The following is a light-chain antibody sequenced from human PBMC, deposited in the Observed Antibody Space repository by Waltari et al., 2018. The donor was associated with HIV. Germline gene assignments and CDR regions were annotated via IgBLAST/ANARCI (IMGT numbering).Light chain of an antibody. CDR3: SSYADTNNVL. V-gene: IGLV2-8*01. J-gene: IGLJ3*02. Sequence: QSALTQPPPASGSPGQSVTLSRTGTSSDVVGFDYLSWYQQHPPTAPNLLLYAVNRPPSGVPVLFSGSNSGHTASLTVSGLQTEDEADYYCSSYADTNNVLFGGGTKLTVL. CDR1: SSDVVGFDY. CDR2: AVN.